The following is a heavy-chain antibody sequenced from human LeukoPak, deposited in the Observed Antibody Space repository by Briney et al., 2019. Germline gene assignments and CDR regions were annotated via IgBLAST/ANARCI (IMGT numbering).Heavy chain of an antibody. V-gene: IGHV3-7*01. CDR1: GFTFSSYW. CDR3: ARGPNSNWSGLDF. Sequence: GGSLRLSCAASGFTFSSYWMNWARQAPGKGLEWVASINHNGNVNYYADSVKGRFTVSRDNAKNTLYLQVNNLRAEDTAVYYCARGPNSNWSGLDFWGQGTLLTVSS. J-gene: IGHJ4*02. CDR2: INHNGNVN. D-gene: IGHD6-6*01.